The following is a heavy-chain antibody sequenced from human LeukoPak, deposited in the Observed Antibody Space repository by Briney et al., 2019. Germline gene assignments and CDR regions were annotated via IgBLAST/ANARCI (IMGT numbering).Heavy chain of an antibody. CDR3: ARANYYDISGYDY. J-gene: IGHJ4*02. CDR1: GFNFSSYW. CDR2: INSHGSST. D-gene: IGHD3-22*01. V-gene: IGHV3-74*01. Sequence: GGSLGLSCAASGFNFSSYWLHWVRQVPGKGLVWVSGINSHGSSTSYADSVKGRFTISRDNAKNSLYLQMNSLRAEDTAVYYCARANYYDISGYDYWGQGTLVTVSS.